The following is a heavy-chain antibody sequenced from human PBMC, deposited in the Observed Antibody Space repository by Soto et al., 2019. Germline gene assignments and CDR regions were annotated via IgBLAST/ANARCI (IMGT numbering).Heavy chain of an antibody. Sequence: QLQLQESGSRLVKPSQTLSLTCAVSGGSISSGGYSWSWIRQPPGKGLEWIGYIYHSGSTYYNPSPKSRVTLSVDRAKNQFSLKLRSVTAADTAVYYCARSSGWYGEFDYWGQGTLVTVSS. CDR3: ARSSGWYGEFDY. D-gene: IGHD6-19*01. CDR2: IYHSGST. V-gene: IGHV4-30-2*01. J-gene: IGHJ4*02. CDR1: GGSISSGGYS.